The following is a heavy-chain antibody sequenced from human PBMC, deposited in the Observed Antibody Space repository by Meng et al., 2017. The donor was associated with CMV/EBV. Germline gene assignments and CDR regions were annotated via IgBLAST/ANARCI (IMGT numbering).Heavy chain of an antibody. J-gene: IGHJ5*02. Sequence: FSSYTISWVRQAPGQGLEWMGRIIPILGIANYAQKFQGRVTITADKSTSTAYMELSSLRSEDTAVYYCARDIDIVVVPAAIVGLDPWGQGTLVTVSS. CDR1: FSSYT. CDR2: IIPILGIA. CDR3: ARDIDIVVVPAAIVGLDP. D-gene: IGHD2-2*02. V-gene: IGHV1-69*04.